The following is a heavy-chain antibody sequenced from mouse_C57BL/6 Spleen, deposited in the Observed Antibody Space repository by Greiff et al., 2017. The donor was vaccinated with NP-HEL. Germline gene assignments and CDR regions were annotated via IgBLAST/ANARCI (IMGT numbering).Heavy chain of an antibody. CDR1: GFTFTDYY. D-gene: IGHD2-4*01. Sequence: EVKLQESGGGLVQPGGSLSLSCAASGFTFTDYYMSWVRQPPGKALEWLGFIRNKANGYSSEYSASVKGRFTISRDNYQSILYLQMNALGAEDSATYYCARSLPHDYDGRYYAMDYWGQGTSVTVSS. CDR3: ARSLPHDYDGRYYAMDY. J-gene: IGHJ4*01. CDR2: IRNKANGYSS. V-gene: IGHV7-3*01.